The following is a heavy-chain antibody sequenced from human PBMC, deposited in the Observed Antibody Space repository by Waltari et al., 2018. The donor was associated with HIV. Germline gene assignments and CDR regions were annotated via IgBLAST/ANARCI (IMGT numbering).Heavy chain of an antibody. CDR3: ARGRLAAAGF. CDR1: GFTFSSYS. V-gene: IGHV3-48*01. D-gene: IGHD6-13*01. CDR2: ISSSSSTI. Sequence: EVQLVESGGGLVQPGGSLRLSCAASGFTFSSYSMNWVRQAPGKGLEWVSYISSSSSTIYYADSVKGRFTISRENAKNSLYLQMNSLRAEDTAVYYGARGRLAAAGFWGQGTMVTVSS. J-gene: IGHJ3*01.